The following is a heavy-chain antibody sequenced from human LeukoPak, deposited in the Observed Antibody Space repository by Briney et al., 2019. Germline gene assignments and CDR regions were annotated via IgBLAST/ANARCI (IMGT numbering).Heavy chain of an antibody. J-gene: IGHJ4*02. CDR3: ARAGYSNSCFDY. Sequence: GGSLRLSCAASGFTLSRYWMSWARQAPGRGLEWVANIKEDGSEKDYVDSVKGRFTISRDGAKNSLHLQMNSLRAEDTAVYYCARAGYSNSCFDYWGQGTLVTVSS. CDR1: GFTLSRYW. V-gene: IGHV3-7*04. D-gene: IGHD6-13*01. CDR2: IKEDGSEK.